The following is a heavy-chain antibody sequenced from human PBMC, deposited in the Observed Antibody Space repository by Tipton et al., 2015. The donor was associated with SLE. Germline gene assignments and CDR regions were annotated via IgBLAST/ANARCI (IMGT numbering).Heavy chain of an antibody. CDR2: INHSGST. CDR3: ARGRTYYYDSSGQYFQH. D-gene: IGHD3-22*01. V-gene: IGHV4-34*01. J-gene: IGHJ1*01. Sequence: LRLSCAASGFTFSSYAMSWVRQAPGKGLEWIGEINHSGSTNYNPSLKSRVTISVDTSKNQFSLKLSSVTAADTAVYYCARGRTYYYDSSGQYFQHWGQGTLVTVSS. CDR1: GFTFSSYA.